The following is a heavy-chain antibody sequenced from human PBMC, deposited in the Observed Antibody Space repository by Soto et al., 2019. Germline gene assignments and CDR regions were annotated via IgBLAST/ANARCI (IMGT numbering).Heavy chain of an antibody. D-gene: IGHD5-18*01. CDR2: FYPGDSDT. V-gene: IGHV5-51*01. J-gene: IGHJ4*02. CDR3: FNDTATTAIYTYGYDYLDY. Sequence: LGESLKISCKGSGYNFPTYWIAWVRQIPGKGLEWMGIFYPGDSDTRYSPSFQGQVTISGDKSISTAYLQWSSLKASDTAIYYCFNDTATTAIYTYGYDYLDYWGPGTLVTVS. CDR1: GYNFPTYW.